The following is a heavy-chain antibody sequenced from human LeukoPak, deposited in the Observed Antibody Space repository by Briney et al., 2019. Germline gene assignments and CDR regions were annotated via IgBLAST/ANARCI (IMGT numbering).Heavy chain of an antibody. CDR2: IFSGNNA. J-gene: IGHJ5*02. Sequence: GGSLRLSCAASGFTVSSKYMGWARQAPGRGLGWVSIIFSGNNAYYVDSVKGRFTISRDNSKNTVYLQMNSLRAEDTAVYYCARDFGLGYCDSTSCYGWFDPWGQGTLVTASS. V-gene: IGHV3-53*01. CDR3: ARDFGLGYCDSTSCYGWFDP. D-gene: IGHD2-2*01. CDR1: GFTVSSKY.